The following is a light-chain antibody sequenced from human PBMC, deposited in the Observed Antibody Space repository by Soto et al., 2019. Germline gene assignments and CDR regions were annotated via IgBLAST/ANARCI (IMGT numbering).Light chain of an antibody. CDR3: SSSTNTNTLVI. CDR2: EGT. V-gene: IGLV2-14*01. J-gene: IGLJ2*01. CDR1: NSDIGRYKF. Sequence: QSVLTQPASVSESPGQSITISCTGTNSDIGRYKFVSWFQQHPGKAPKLMIFEGTNRPSGVSNRFSGSKSGNTASLTISGLQAEDEAIYFCSSSTNTNTLVIFGGGTKVTVL.